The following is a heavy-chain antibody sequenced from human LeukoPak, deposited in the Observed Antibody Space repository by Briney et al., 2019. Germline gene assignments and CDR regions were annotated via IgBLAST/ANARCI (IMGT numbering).Heavy chain of an antibody. CDR1: GYTFTSYG. D-gene: IGHD6-13*01. J-gene: IGHJ2*01. Sequence: ASVKVSCKASGYTFTSYGISWVRQAPGQGLEWMGWISAYNGNTNYAQKLQGRVTMTTDTSTSTAYMELRSLRSDDTAVYYCARAHRSAADWYFDLWGRGTLVTVSS. CDR2: ISAYNGNT. CDR3: ARAHRSAADWYFDL. V-gene: IGHV1-18*01.